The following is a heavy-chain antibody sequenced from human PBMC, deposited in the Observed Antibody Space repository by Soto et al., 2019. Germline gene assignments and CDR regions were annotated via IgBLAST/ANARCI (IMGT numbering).Heavy chain of an antibody. CDR3: ARASLFIGSGMDY. CDR1: GFSVSSNY. CDR2: SYSGGST. J-gene: IGHJ4*02. D-gene: IGHD6-19*01. V-gene: IGHV3-53*01. Sequence: GGSLRLSGAASGFSVSSNYMSWVRQAPGKGLEWVSVSYSGGSTYYADSVKGRFTISRDNSKNTLYLQMISLRAEDTAVYYCARASLFIGSGMDYWGQGTLVTVSS.